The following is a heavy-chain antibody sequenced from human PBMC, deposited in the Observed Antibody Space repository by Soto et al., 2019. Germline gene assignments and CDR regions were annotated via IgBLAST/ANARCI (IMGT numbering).Heavy chain of an antibody. D-gene: IGHD3-16*01. CDR2: ISPYTGDT. Sequence: QVQLVQSGDEMKKPGASVRVSCKASGYIFVNYGIAWVRQAPGQGLEWMGWISPYTGDTHSASKVQGRLTMTTDTSTSTAYMDLGSLTPDHTAVYYCAMVDNYVTPTPQDVWGQGTTVTVSS. V-gene: IGHV1-18*01. CDR3: AMVDNYVTPTPQDV. CDR1: GYIFVNYG. J-gene: IGHJ6*02.